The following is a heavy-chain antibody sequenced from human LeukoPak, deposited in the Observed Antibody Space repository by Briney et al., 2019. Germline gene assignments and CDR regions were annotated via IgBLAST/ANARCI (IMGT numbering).Heavy chain of an antibody. J-gene: IGHJ5*02. D-gene: IGHD1-26*01. Sequence: GEPLKISCKGSGYSFTSYWIGWVRQMPGKGLEWMGIIYPGDSDTRYSPSFQGQVTISADKSISTAYLQWSSLKASDTAMYYCARKEVVGTTISQNWFDPWGQGTLVTVSS. V-gene: IGHV5-51*01. CDR2: IYPGDSDT. CDR1: GYSFTSYW. CDR3: ARKEVVGTTISQNWFDP.